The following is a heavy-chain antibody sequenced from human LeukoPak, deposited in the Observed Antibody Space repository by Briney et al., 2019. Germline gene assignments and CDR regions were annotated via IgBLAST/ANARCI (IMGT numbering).Heavy chain of an antibody. CDR2: IYDSGST. CDR1: GASIRSGDYY. V-gene: IGHV4-30-4*01. Sequence: PSETLSLTCTVSGASIRSGDYYWSWLRQPPGKGLEWIGYIYDSGSTYYNPSLKRRITISVDTSENRFSLKLSSVTATDTAVYYCARDCSGGSCYGAFDIWGQGTMVTVSS. D-gene: IGHD2-15*01. J-gene: IGHJ3*02. CDR3: ARDCSGGSCYGAFDI.